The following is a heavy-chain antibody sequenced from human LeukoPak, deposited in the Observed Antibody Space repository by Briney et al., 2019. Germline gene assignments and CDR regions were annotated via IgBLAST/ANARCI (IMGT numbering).Heavy chain of an antibody. V-gene: IGHV1-2*02. CDR3: ARGLYSYGQYYFDY. CDR2: INPNSGGT. D-gene: IGHD5-18*01. Sequence: GASVKVSCKASGYTFTGYYMHWVRQAPGQGLEWMGWINPNSGGTNYAQKFQGRVTMTRDTSISTAYMELSRLRSDYTAVYYCARGLYSYGQYYFDYWGQGTLVTVSS. CDR1: GYTFTGYY. J-gene: IGHJ4*02.